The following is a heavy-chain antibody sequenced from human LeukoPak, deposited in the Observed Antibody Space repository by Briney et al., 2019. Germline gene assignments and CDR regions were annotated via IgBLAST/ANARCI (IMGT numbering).Heavy chain of an antibody. V-gene: IGHV1-8*01. CDR3: ARGTSYYYGSGSYNWFDP. CDR2: MNPNSGNT. Sequence: ASVKVPCKASGYTFTSYDINWVRQATGQGLEWMGWMNPNSGNTGYAQKFQGRVTATRNTSISTAYMELSSLRSEDTAVYYCARGTSYYYGSGSYNWFDPWGQGTLVTVSS. D-gene: IGHD3-10*01. J-gene: IGHJ5*02. CDR1: GYTFTSYD.